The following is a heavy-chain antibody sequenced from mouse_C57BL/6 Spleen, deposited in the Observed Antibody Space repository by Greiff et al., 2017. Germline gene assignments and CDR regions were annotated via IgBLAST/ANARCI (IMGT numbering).Heavy chain of an antibody. D-gene: IGHD2-3*01. CDR3: ARRGSYDGYFDY. Sequence: QVQLQQSGAELVKPGASVKLSCKASGYTFTSYWMQWVKQRPGQGLEWIGAIDPSDSYTNYNQKFKGKATLTVDTSSSTAYMQLSSLTSEDSAVYYCARRGSYDGYFDYWGQGTTLTVSS. CDR1: GYTFTSYW. J-gene: IGHJ2*01. CDR2: IDPSDSYT. V-gene: IGHV1-50*01.